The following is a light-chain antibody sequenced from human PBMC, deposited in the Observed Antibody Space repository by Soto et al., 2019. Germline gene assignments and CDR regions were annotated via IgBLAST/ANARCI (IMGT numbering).Light chain of an antibody. CDR2: GAS. CDR1: QSVSSSY. V-gene: IGKV3-20*01. CDR3: QQYGSSPPWT. Sequence: EIVLTQSPGTLSLSPGERATLSCRASQSVSSSYLAWYQPKPGQAPRLLIYGASSRATGIPDRFSGSGSGTDFTLAISRLEPEDVAVYYCQQYGSSPPWTFGQGTKVEVK. J-gene: IGKJ1*01.